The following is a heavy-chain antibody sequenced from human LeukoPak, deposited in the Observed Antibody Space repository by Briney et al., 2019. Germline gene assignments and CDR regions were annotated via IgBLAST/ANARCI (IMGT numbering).Heavy chain of an antibody. V-gene: IGHV4-59*01. D-gene: IGHD3-16*02. CDR1: GGSISSYY. J-gene: IGHJ4*02. CDR3: ARVSSDDDYVWGSYRLDY. Sequence: SETLSLTCTVSGGSISSYYWSWIRQPPGKGLEWMGYIYYSGSTNYNPSLKSRVTISVDTSKNQFSLKLSSVTAADPAVYECARVSSDDDYVWGSYRLDYWGQGTLVTVSS. CDR2: IYYSGST.